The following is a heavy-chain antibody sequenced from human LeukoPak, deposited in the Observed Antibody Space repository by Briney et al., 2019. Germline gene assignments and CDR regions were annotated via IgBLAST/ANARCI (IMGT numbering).Heavy chain of an antibody. CDR3: ARSTPDN. D-gene: IGHD2-15*01. V-gene: IGHV3-74*01. J-gene: IGHJ4*02. CDR1: GFNFSNSR. CDR2: ISSDGSST. Sequence: GGSLRLSCAASGFNFSNSRMHWVRQAPGKGLIWVSRISSDGSSTIYADSVKGRFTISRDNAKNTLYLQMNSLRAEDTADYYCARSTPDNWGQGTLVTVSS.